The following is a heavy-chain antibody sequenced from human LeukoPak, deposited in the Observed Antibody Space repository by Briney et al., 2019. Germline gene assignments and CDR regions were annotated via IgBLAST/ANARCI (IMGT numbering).Heavy chain of an antibody. Sequence: GESLKISCKASGFNFTTYWIGWVRQMPGKGLEWMGFVYPTDSRTRYSPSFQGHVTLSADKSISTACMQLTSLRASDTAIYFCARTQDKLVFDYDLWGRGTMVSVSP. CDR3: ARTQDKLVFDYDL. CDR1: GFNFTTYW. D-gene: IGHD2-21*01. V-gene: IGHV5-51*01. J-gene: IGHJ3*01. CDR2: VYPTDSRT.